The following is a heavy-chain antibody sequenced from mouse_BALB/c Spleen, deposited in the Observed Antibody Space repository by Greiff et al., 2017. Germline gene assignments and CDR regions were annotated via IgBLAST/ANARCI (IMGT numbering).Heavy chain of an antibody. D-gene: IGHD1-2*01. J-gene: IGHJ1*01. CDR3: ARGYLLLDV. V-gene: IGHV5-17*02. Sequence: EVHLVESGGGLVQPGGSRKLSCAASGFTFSSFGMHWVRQAPEKGLEWVAYISSGSSTIYYADTVKGRFTISRDNPKNTLFLQMTSLRSEDTAMYYCARGYLLLDVWGAGTTVTVSS. CDR2: ISSGSSTI. CDR1: GFTFSSFG.